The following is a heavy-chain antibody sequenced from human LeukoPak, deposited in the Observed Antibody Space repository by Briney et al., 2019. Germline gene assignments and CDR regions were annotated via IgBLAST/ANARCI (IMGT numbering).Heavy chain of an antibody. CDR1: GFTVSSNY. CDR3: AVLQSGTPTH. D-gene: IGHD3-10*01. CDR2: IYSGGRT. J-gene: IGHJ4*02. V-gene: IGHV3-66*01. Sequence: GGSLRLSCAASGFTVSSNYLTWVRQAPGKGLEWVAIIYSGGRTYYADSVKGRFIISSDNSKNTLYLQMNSLRAEDTAVYYCAVLQSGTPTHWGQGTLVTVSS.